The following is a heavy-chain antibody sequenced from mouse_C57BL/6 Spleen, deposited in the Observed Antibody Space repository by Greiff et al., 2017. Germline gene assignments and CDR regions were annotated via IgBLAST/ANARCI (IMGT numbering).Heavy chain of an antibody. CDR3: RRGGDGYWYFDV. V-gene: IGHV1-15*01. CDR2: IDPETGGT. D-gene: IGHD2-3*01. J-gene: IGHJ1*03. CDR1: GYTFTDYE. Sequence: QVQLQQSGAELVRPGASVTLSCKASGYTFTDYEMHWVKQTPVHGLEWIGAIDPETGGTAYNQKFKSKAILTADKSSSTAYMELRSLTSEDSAVYYGRRGGDGYWYFDVWGTGTTVTVSS.